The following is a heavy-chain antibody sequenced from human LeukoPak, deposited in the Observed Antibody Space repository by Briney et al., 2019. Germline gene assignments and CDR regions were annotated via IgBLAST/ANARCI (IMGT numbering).Heavy chain of an antibody. D-gene: IGHD5-12*01. CDR1: GFTFDDHG. Sequence: PRGSLRLSCAASGFTFDDHGMSWVRQAPGKGLEWVSSINWNGGDTHYTDSVKGRFTISRDNAKNSLYLQMNSLRVEDTALYYCARGQSYSGYDLGYFDYWGQGTLVTVSS. CDR3: ARGQSYSGYDLGYFDY. J-gene: IGHJ4*02. CDR2: INWNGGDT. V-gene: IGHV3-20*04.